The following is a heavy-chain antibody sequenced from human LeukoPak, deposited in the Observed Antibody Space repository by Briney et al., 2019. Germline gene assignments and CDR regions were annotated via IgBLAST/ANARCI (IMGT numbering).Heavy chain of an antibody. Sequence: KPSETLSLTCTVSGGSISSSSYYWGWIRQPPGKGLEWIGSIYYSGSTYYNPSLKSRVTISVDTSKNQFSLKLSSVTAADTAVYYCARHPQLAILDYWGQGTLVTVSS. J-gene: IGHJ4*02. CDR3: ARHPQLAILDY. D-gene: IGHD6-13*01. CDR1: GGSISSSSYY. CDR2: IYYSGST. V-gene: IGHV4-39*01.